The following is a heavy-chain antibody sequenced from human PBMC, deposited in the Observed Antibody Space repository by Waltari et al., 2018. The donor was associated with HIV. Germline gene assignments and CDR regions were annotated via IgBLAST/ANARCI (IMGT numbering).Heavy chain of an antibody. D-gene: IGHD6-19*01. V-gene: IGHV4-34*01. J-gene: IGHJ4*02. CDR2: INHSGST. Sequence: QVQLQQWGAGLLKPSETLSLTCAVYGGSFSGYYWSWIRQPPGKGLEWIGEINHSGSTNYNPSLKSRVTISVDTSKNQFSLKLSSVTAADTAVYYCVSPSDPSSSGWPFDYWGQGTLVTVSS. CDR3: VSPSDPSSSGWPFDY. CDR1: GGSFSGYY.